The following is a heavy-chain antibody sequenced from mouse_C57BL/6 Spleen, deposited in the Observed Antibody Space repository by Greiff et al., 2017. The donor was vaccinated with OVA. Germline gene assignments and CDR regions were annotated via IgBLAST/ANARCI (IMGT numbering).Heavy chain of an antibody. D-gene: IGHD2-5*01. J-gene: IGHJ4*01. V-gene: IGHV2-5*01. CDR1: GFSLTSYG. CDR3: AKGDSNYYARDY. Sequence: VKLQESGPGLVQPSQSLSITCTVSGFSLTSYGVHWVRQSPGKGLEWLGVIWRGGSTDYNAAFMSRLSITKDNSKSQVFFKMNSLQADDTAIYYCAKGDSNYYARDYWGQGTSVTVSS. CDR2: IWRGGST.